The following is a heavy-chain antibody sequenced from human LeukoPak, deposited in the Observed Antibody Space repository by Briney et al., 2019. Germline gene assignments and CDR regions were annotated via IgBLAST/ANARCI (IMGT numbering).Heavy chain of an antibody. CDR1: GFTFSSYG. CDR2: ISYDGSNK. J-gene: IGHJ6*02. V-gene: IGHV3-30*03. CDR3: ARGGKGYCSSTSCPASYYYYGMDV. Sequence: GGSLRLSCAASGFTFSSYGMHWVRQAPGKGLEWVAVISYDGSNKYYADSVKGRFTISRDNSKNTLYLQMNSLRAEDTAVYYCARGGKGYCSSTSCPASYYYYGMDVWGQGTTVTVSS. D-gene: IGHD2-2*01.